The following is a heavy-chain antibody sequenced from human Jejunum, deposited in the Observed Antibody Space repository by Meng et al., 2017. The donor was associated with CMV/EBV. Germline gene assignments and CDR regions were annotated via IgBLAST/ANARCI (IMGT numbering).Heavy chain of an antibody. CDR1: FNNYW. Sequence: FNNYWMTWVRQAPGKGLEWVANIKQDASEKNYVDSVRGRFTISRDNAKNSLYLQMNSLRAEDTAIYYCARDRFFGDDGSGAYFHDYWGQGTLVTVSS. CDR2: IKQDASEK. D-gene: IGHD3-10*01. V-gene: IGHV3-7*01. CDR3: ARDRFFGDDGSGAYFHDY. J-gene: IGHJ4*02.